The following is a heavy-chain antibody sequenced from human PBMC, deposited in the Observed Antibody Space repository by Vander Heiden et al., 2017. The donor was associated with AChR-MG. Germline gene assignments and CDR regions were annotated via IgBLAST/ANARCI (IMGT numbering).Heavy chain of an antibody. CDR3: ARDSSGSYSLYFDY. CDR2: ISYDGSNK. D-gene: IGHD1-26*01. V-gene: IGHV3-30-3*01. J-gene: IGHJ4*02. Sequence: QVQLVESGGGVVQPGRSLRLSCAASGFPFSSYAMHWVRQAPGKGLEWVAVISYDGSNKYYADSVKGRFTISRDNSKNTLYLQMNSLRAEDTAVYYCARDSSGSYSLYFDYWGQGTLVTVSS. CDR1: GFPFSSYA.